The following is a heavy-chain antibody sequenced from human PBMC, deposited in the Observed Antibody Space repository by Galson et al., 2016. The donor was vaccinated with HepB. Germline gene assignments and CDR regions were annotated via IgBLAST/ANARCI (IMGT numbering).Heavy chain of an antibody. V-gene: IGHV3-48*03. J-gene: IGHJ4*02. CDR2: ISSSGSIR. CDR3: VRDGANWGPARGKD. Sequence: SLRLSCAASGFTFSSYSMNWVCQAPGKGLEWISYISSSGSIRYYADSVKGRFTISRDNPNNSLYLQMNSLRAEDTAVYHCVRDGANWGPARGKDWGRGTLVTV. CDR1: GFTFSSYS. D-gene: IGHD7-27*01.